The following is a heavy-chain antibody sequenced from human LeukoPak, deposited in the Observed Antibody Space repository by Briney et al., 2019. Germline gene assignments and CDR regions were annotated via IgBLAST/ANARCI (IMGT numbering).Heavy chain of an antibody. V-gene: IGHV4-34*01. J-gene: IGHJ6*04. D-gene: IGHD3-10*01. Sequence: PSETLSLTCAVYGGSLSGYYWSWIRQPPGKGLEWIGEINHSGSTNYNPSLKSRVTISVDTSKNQFSLKLSSVTAADTAVYYCARGRRYYYGSGSYYTAARVHYYYGMDVWGKGTTVTVSS. CDR2: INHSGST. CDR1: GGSLSGYY. CDR3: ARGRRYYYGSGSYYTAARVHYYYGMDV.